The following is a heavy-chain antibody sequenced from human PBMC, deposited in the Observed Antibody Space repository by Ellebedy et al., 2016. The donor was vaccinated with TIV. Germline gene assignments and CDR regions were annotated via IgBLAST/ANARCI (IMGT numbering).Heavy chain of an antibody. V-gene: IGHV3-66*01. D-gene: IGHD2-15*01. CDR3: ARCVVAHAAFDI. J-gene: IGHJ3*02. CDR1: GITVSNNY. CDR2: IYSGGST. Sequence: GESLKISCAASGITVSNNYMSWVRQAPGKGLEWVSVIYSGGSTRYADSVKGRFTISSDNSKKTVYLQMNSLRAEDTAVYYCARCVVAHAAFDIWGQGTMVTVSS.